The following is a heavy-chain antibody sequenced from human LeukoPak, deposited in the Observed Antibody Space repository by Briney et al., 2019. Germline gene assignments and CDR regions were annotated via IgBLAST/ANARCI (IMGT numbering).Heavy chain of an antibody. Sequence: GGSLRLSCAASGFTFSSYSMTWVRQAPGKGLEWVSSISSSSSYIYYADSVKRRFTISRDNAKNSLYLQMNSLRAEDTAVYYCARGDKAMVSYFDYWGQGTLVTVSS. CDR1: GFTFSSYS. D-gene: IGHD5-18*01. J-gene: IGHJ4*02. CDR2: ISSSSSYI. CDR3: ARGDKAMVSYFDY. V-gene: IGHV3-21*01.